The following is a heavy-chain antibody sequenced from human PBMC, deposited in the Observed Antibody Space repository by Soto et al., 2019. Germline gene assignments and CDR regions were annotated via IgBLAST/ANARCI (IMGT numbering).Heavy chain of an antibody. V-gene: IGHV3-30-3*01. CDR3: AREDSPSHMAGATLAY. CDR1: GFTFSSYT. J-gene: IGHJ4*02. D-gene: IGHD1-26*01. CDR2: ISYDGSYK. Sequence: GGSLRLSCAASGFTFSSYTMHWVRQAPGKGLEWVAVISYDGSYKYYADSVKGRFTISRDNAKNTLYLQMNSLRVEDTAVYYCAREDSPSHMAGATLAYWGQGVMVTVSS.